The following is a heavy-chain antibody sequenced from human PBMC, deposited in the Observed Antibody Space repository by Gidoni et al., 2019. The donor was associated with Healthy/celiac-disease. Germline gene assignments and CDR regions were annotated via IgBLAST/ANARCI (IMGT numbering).Heavy chain of an antibody. Sequence: EVQLVESGGGLVQPGRSLRLSCAASGFTFDAYAMHWVRQAPGKGLEWVSGISWNSGSIGYADSVKGRFTISRDNAKNSLYLQMNSLRAEDTALYYCAKDTSLYYYDSSGYFRYFDYWGQGTLVTVSS. CDR1: GFTFDAYA. J-gene: IGHJ4*02. CDR2: ISWNSGSI. D-gene: IGHD3-22*01. V-gene: IGHV3-9*01. CDR3: AKDTSLYYYDSSGYFRYFDY.